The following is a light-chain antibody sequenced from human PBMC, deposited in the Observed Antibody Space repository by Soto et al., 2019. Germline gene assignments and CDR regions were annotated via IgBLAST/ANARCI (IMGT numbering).Light chain of an antibody. V-gene: IGKV1-39*01. CDR2: AAS. CDR1: ETITRY. Sequence: IQMTQSPSSLSASVGDRVTITCRASETITRYLNWYQSKPGKAPRLLISAASSLQTGVPSRFSGNYSGTDFTLTISSLQPEDFATYYCQQSYSNPLTFGGGTKVDIK. CDR3: QQSYSNPLT. J-gene: IGKJ4*01.